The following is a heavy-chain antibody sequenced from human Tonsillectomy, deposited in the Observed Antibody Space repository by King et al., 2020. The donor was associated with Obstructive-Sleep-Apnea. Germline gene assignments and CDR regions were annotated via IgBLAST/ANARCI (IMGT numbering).Heavy chain of an antibody. D-gene: IGHD1-26*01. CDR1: GFTFSSYA. V-gene: IGHV3-30*04. J-gene: IGHJ4*02. Sequence: QLVQSGGGVVQPGRSLRLSCAASGFTFSSYAIHWVRQAPGKGLEWVAVISYDGRNKYYADSVKGRFTISRDNSKNTLYLQMNSLRAEDTAVYYCASDHSGSFYLVSVKFDYWGQGTLVTVSS. CDR2: ISYDGRNK. CDR3: ASDHSGSFYLVSVKFDY.